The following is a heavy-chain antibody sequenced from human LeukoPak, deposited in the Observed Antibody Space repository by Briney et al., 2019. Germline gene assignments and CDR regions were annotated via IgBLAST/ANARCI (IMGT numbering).Heavy chain of an antibody. CDR3: ARGPGGYSDY. CDR2: IIPIFGTA. Sequence: SVKVSCKASGGTFSSSAISWVRQAPGQGLEWKGRIIPIFGTANYAQKFQGRVTITTDESTSTAYMELSSLRSEDTAVYYCARGPGGYSDYWGQGTLVTVSS. D-gene: IGHD4-23*01. CDR1: GGTFSSSA. V-gene: IGHV1-69*05. J-gene: IGHJ4*02.